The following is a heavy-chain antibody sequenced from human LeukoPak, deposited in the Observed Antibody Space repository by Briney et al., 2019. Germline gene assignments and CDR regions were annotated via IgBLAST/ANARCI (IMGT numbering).Heavy chain of an antibody. CDR3: ARDRIKSGSYYFDY. J-gene: IGHJ4*02. V-gene: IGHV3-48*01. D-gene: IGHD1-26*01. CDR2: ISGRSSTI. CDR1: AFTFSDYS. Sequence: PGGSLRLSCAASAFTFSDYSMNWVRQAPGKGLEWVSYISGRSSTIYYADSVKGRFTISRDNANNSMYLQMNSLRAEDTAVYYCARDRIKSGSYYFDYWGQGTLVTVSS.